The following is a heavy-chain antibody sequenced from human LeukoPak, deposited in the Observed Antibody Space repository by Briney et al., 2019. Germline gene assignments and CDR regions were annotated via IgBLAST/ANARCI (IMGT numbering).Heavy chain of an antibody. D-gene: IGHD3-10*01. V-gene: IGHV3-48*03. CDR2: ISSSADTI. CDR1: GVTFSSYA. Sequence: GGSLRLSCAASGVTFSSYAMSWARQAPGKGLEWVSYISSSADTIYYADSVKGRFTISRDNAKNSLYLQMNSLRAEDTAVYYCARKRIRGLDYWGQGTLVTVPS. CDR3: ARKRIRGLDY. J-gene: IGHJ4*02.